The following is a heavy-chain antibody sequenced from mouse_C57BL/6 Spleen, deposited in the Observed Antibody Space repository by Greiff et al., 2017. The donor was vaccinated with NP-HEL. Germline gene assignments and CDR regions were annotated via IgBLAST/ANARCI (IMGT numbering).Heavy chain of an antibody. Sequence: QVQLQQSGPELVKPGASVKISCKASGYAFSSSWMNWVKQRPGKGLEWIGRIYPGDGDTNYNGKFKGKATLTADKSSSTAYMQLSSLTSEDSAVYFGARRIWEGYFDVWGTGTTVTVSS. CDR3: ARRIWEGYFDV. CDR2: IYPGDGDT. CDR1: GYAFSSSW. D-gene: IGHD4-1*01. J-gene: IGHJ1*03. V-gene: IGHV1-82*01.